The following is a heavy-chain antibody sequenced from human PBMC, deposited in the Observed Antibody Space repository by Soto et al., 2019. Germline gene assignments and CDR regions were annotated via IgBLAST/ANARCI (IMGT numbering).Heavy chain of an antibody. CDR3: ARGGSYFDY. J-gene: IGHJ4*02. CDR2: ITGRGNTI. CDR1: GFTFSSYE. D-gene: IGHD1-26*01. V-gene: IGHV3-48*03. Sequence: EVQLVESGGGLVQPGGSLRLSCAASGFTFSSYEMNWVRQAPGTGLEWVSYITGRGNTIYYADSVKGRFTISRDNAKNSMYLQMNRLRAADTAGYYCARGGSYFDYWGQGTLGTVSS.